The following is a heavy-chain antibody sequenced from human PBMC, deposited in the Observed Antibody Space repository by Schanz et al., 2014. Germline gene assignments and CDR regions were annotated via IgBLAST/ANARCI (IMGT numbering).Heavy chain of an antibody. J-gene: IGHJ4*02. V-gene: IGHV3-7*01. CDR1: GFTFSRYW. Sequence: EVQLVKSGGGLVQPGGSLRLCCVASGFTFSRYWMTWVRQAPGKGLEWVANIKQDGSAKNYVDSVKGRFTISRDNPKNSLCLQMNSLRAEDTALYYCARVLGGDEGLDQWGQGTLVTVSS. D-gene: IGHD4-17*01. CDR3: ARVLGGDEGLDQ. CDR2: IKQDGSAK.